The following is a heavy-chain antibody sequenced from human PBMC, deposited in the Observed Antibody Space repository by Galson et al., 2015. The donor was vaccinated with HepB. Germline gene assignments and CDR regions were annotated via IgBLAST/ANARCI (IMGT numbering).Heavy chain of an antibody. Sequence: SLRLSCAASGFTFSSYAMSWVRQAPGKGLEWVSAISGSGGSTYYADSVKGRFTISRDNSKNTLYLQMNSLRAEDTAVYYCARDSSRITIFANWFDPWGQGTLVTVSS. CDR2: ISGSGGST. J-gene: IGHJ5*02. V-gene: IGHV3-23*01. CDR3: ARDSSRITIFANWFDP. CDR1: GFTFSSYA. D-gene: IGHD3-3*01.